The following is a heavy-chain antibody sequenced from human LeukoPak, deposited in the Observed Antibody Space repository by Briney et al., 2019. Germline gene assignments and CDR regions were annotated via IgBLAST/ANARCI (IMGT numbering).Heavy chain of an antibody. Sequence: GGSLRLSCAASGLTFSSHTMNWARQAPGKGLEWVSSISSGSNYIYYADSVKGRFTISRDNAKNSLYLQMNTLRAEDTAVYYCATNWGYHDFWGQGTLVTVSS. CDR3: ATNWGYHDF. J-gene: IGHJ4*02. V-gene: IGHV3-21*01. CDR2: ISSGSNYI. CDR1: GLTFSSHT. D-gene: IGHD7-27*01.